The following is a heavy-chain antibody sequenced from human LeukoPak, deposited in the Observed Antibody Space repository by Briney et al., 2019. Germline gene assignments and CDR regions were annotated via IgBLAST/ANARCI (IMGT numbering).Heavy chain of an antibody. V-gene: IGHV4-38-2*02. CDR3: ARYSGSYFFDY. Sequence: SETLSLTCTVSGYSISSGYYWGWIRQPPGKGQGWIGSIYHSGSTYYNPSLKSRVTISVDTSKNQFSLKLSSVTAADTAVYYCARYSGSYFFDYWGQGTLVTVSS. CDR1: GYSISSGYY. D-gene: IGHD1-26*01. J-gene: IGHJ4*02. CDR2: IYHSGST.